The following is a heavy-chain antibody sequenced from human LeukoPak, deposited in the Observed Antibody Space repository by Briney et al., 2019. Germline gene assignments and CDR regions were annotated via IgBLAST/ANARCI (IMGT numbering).Heavy chain of an antibody. V-gene: IGHV4-61*08. CDR2: IYYSGST. Sequence: SETLSLTCTVSGGSISSGGYYWSWIRQPPGKGLEWIGYIYYSGSTNYNPSLKSRVTISVDTSKNQFSLKLSSVTAADTAVYYCARGGTRYSSSWYSDEYFQHWGQGTLVTVSS. CDR1: GGSISSGGYY. CDR3: ARGGTRYSSSWYSDEYFQH. J-gene: IGHJ1*01. D-gene: IGHD6-13*01.